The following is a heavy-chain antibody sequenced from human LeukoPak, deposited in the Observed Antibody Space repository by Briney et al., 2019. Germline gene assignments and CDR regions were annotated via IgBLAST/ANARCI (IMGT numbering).Heavy chain of an antibody. V-gene: IGHV3-53*01. D-gene: IGHD3-10*01. Sequence: GGSLRLSCAASGFTVSSNYMSWVRQAPGKGLEWVSVIYSGGSTYYADSVKGRFTISRDNSKNTLYLQMNSLRAEDTAVYYCARVLWPWYFDLWGRGTLVTVSS. CDR3: ARVLWPWYFDL. CDR2: IYSGGST. J-gene: IGHJ2*01. CDR1: GFTVSSNY.